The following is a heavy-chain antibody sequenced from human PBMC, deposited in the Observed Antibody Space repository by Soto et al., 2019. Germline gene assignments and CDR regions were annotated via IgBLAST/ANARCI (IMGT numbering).Heavy chain of an antibody. CDR1: GGSVSSGSYY. CDR2: IYYSGST. J-gene: IGHJ6*02. D-gene: IGHD6-19*01. Sequence: QVQLQESGPGLVKPSETLSLTCTVSGGSVSSGSYYWSWIRQPPGKGLEWIGYIYYSGSTNYNPSLKSLVTRSVDTSKNPFSLKLSSVTAADTAVYYCARGIEGWYQGRYYYGMDVWGQGTTVTVSS. CDR3: ARGIEGWYQGRYYYGMDV. V-gene: IGHV4-61*01.